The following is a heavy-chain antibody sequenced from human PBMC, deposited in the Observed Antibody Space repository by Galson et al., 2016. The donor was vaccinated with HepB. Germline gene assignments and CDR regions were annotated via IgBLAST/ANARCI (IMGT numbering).Heavy chain of an antibody. D-gene: IGHD6-13*01. V-gene: IGHV3-30-3*01. CDR1: GFTFSIYT. CDR3: ARSSSSRFDFDY. CDR2: ITYDGTKK. J-gene: IGHJ4*02. Sequence: LRLSCAASGFTFSIYTLHRVRQAPGKGLEWVAVITYDGTKKYYIDSVKGRFSISRDNSKNTVYLQMNSLRGDDTAVYFCARSSSSRFDFDYWGQGTLVGVSS.